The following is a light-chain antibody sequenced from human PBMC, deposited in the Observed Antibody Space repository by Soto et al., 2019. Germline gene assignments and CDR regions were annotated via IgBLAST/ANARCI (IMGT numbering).Light chain of an antibody. CDR1: QSVSSN. J-gene: IGKJ3*01. CDR2: GAS. V-gene: IGKV3-15*01. Sequence: EIVMTQSPATLSVSPGERATLSCRASQSVSSNLAWYQQKPGQAPRLLIYGASTRATGIPARFSGSGSGTEFTLTISSLQSEDFAIYYCQQVGFTFGPGTKVDIK. CDR3: QQVGFT.